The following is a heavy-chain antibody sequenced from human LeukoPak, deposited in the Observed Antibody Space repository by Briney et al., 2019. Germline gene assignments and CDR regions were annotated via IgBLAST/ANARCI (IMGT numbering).Heavy chain of an antibody. CDR1: GFTSSTYT. Sequence: GGSLRLSCAASGFTSSTYTMHWVRQAPGKGLEYVSSISGNGGSREYANSVKGRFTISRDNSGNTLYLQMGSLRAEDMAVYYCAKGRGLSYDYGVDYWGQGTLVTVSS. CDR2: ISGNGGSR. V-gene: IGHV3-64*01. D-gene: IGHD4-17*01. J-gene: IGHJ4*02. CDR3: AKGRGLSYDYGVDY.